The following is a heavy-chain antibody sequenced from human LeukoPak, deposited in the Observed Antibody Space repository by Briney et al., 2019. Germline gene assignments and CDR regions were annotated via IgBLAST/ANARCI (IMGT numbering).Heavy chain of an antibody. CDR3: AKDVGEVRWSLDF. D-gene: IGHD5-24*01. V-gene: IGHV3-48*01. J-gene: IGHJ4*02. Sequence: GGSLRLSCAASGFTFSSYSMNWVRQAPGKGLEWVSYISSSSSTIYYADSVKGRFTISRDNSKNTLYLQMNSLRADDTAAYYCAKDVGEVRWSLDFWGQGTLVTVSS. CDR2: ISSSSSTI. CDR1: GFTFSSYS.